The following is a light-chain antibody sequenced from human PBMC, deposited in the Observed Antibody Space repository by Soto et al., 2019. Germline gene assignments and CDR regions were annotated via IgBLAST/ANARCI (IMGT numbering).Light chain of an antibody. CDR3: QKRSNWPEN. Sequence: EIVFTHSPSTLSSSPVERATLSFMASQSVSSYLAWYQQKPGQAPRLLIYDASNRATGIPAGFSGSGSGTDFTLTISSLEPEDFAVYYCQKRSNWPENFGQGTRLEIK. J-gene: IGKJ5*01. CDR2: DAS. V-gene: IGKV3-11*01. CDR1: QSVSSY.